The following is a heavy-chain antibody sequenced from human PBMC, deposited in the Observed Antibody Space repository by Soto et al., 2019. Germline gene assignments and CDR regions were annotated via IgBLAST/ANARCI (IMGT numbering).Heavy chain of an antibody. Sequence: QVQLVQSGAEVKKPGSSVKVSCKASGGTFSSYAISWVRQAHGQGLEWMGGIIPIFGTANYAQKFQGRVTITADESTSTAYMELSSLRSEDTAVYYCARDRRDGYNMGYYFDYWGQGTLVTVSS. J-gene: IGHJ4*02. V-gene: IGHV1-69*01. CDR2: IIPIFGTA. D-gene: IGHD5-12*01. CDR3: ARDRRDGYNMGYYFDY. CDR1: GGTFSSYA.